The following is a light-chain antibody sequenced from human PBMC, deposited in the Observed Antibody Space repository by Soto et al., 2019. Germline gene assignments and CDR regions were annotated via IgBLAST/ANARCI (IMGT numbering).Light chain of an antibody. Sequence: DIQMTQSPSTLSASVGDRVTITCRASQSLRGWLAWYQQRQGKAPKALIYDASTLASGVPSRFNGSGSGTEFTLTISSLQPDDFATYYCQQYITYSTFGQGTRLEIK. V-gene: IGKV1-5*01. CDR3: QQYITYST. CDR1: QSLRGW. J-gene: IGKJ5*01. CDR2: DAS.